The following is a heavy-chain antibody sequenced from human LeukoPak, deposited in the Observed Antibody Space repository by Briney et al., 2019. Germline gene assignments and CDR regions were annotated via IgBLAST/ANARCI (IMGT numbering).Heavy chain of an antibody. V-gene: IGHV3-13*04. CDR2: IGTAGDT. CDR1: GFTFSSYD. D-gene: IGHD3-10*01. Sequence: PGGSLSLSCAASGFTFSSYDMHWVRQATGKGLEWVSAIGTAGDTYCPGSVKGRFTISRENAKNSLYLQMNSLRAGDTAVYYGTTSPPAAMVRGDPYYYYSMDVWGQGTTVTVSS. CDR3: TTSPPAAMVRGDPYYYYSMDV. J-gene: IGHJ6*02.